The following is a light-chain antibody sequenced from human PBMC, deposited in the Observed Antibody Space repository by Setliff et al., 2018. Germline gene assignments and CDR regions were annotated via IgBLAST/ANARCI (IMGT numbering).Light chain of an antibody. Sequence: QTVLAQPPATSGTPGQKVTISCSGGSSNIGSNTVNWYQQFPGTAPKLLIYSNAQRPSGVPDRFSGSKSGTSASLAISGLQSEDESYYYCAAWDDSLNGLYVFGTGTRSPS. J-gene: IGLJ1*01. CDR2: SNA. CDR3: AAWDDSLNGLYV. CDR1: SSNIGSNT. V-gene: IGLV1-44*01.